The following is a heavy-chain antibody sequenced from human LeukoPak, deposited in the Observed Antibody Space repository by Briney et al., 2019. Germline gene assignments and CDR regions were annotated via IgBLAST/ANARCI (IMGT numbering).Heavy chain of an antibody. CDR2: ISSRGSTI. CDR3: ARVANWNYGYYDYYMDV. D-gene: IGHD1-7*01. Sequence: PGGSLRLSCAASGFTFSDYYMSWIRQAPGKGLEWVSYISSRGSTIYYADSVKGRFTISRDNAKNSLFLQMNSLRAEDTAVYYCARVANWNYGYYDYYMDVWGKGTTVTVSS. CDR1: GFTFSDYY. V-gene: IGHV3-11*04. J-gene: IGHJ6*03.